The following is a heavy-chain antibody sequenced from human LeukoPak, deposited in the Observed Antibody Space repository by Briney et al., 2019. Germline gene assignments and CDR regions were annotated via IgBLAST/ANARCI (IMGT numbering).Heavy chain of an antibody. J-gene: IGHJ5*02. CDR2: INPNSGGT. D-gene: IGHD5-18*01. CDR1: GYTFTGYY. V-gene: IGHV1-2*02. CDR3: ARDIVMVTYWFDP. Sequence: ASVKVSCKASGYTFTGYYMHWVRQAPGPELEWMGWINPNSGGTNYAQKFQGRVTMTRDTSISTAYMELSRLRSDDTAVYYCARDIVMVTYWFDPWGQGTLVTVSS.